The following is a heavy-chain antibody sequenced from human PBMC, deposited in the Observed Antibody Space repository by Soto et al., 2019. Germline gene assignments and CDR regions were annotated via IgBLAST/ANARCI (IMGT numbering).Heavy chain of an antibody. J-gene: IGHJ4*02. V-gene: IGHV3-53*01. D-gene: IGHD6-13*01. Sequence: EVQLVESGGGLIQPGGSLRLSCAASGFTVSSNYMSWVRQAPGKGLEWVSVIYSGGSTYYADSVKGRFTISRDNPKNTLYLQMNSLRAEDTAVYDCERDIAAANSDWGQGTLVTVSS. CDR2: IYSGGST. CDR1: GFTVSSNY. CDR3: ERDIAAANSD.